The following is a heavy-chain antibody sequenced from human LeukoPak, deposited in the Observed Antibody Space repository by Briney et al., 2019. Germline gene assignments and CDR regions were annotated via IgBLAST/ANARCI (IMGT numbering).Heavy chain of an antibody. CDR2: ISSSGGTM. D-gene: IGHD3-3*01. CDR1: GFTFSDYY. Sequence: GGSLRLSCAASGFTFSDYYMSWIRQAPGKGLEWVSDISSSGGTMYYADSVKGRFTISRDNAKNSLYLQMNSLRAEDTAVYYCASNYDFWSGYFLHSSFDYWGQGTLVTVSS. CDR3: ASNYDFWSGYFLHSSFDY. V-gene: IGHV3-11*01. J-gene: IGHJ4*02.